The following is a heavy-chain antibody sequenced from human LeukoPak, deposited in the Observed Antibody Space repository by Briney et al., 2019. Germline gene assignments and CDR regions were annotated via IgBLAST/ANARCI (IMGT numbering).Heavy chain of an antibody. J-gene: IGHJ5*02. V-gene: IGHV4-31*03. D-gene: IGHD3-10*01. Sequence: SQTLSLTCTVSGGSISSGGYYWSWIRQHPGKGLEWIGYIYYSGSTYYNPSPKSRVTISVDTSKNQFSLKLSSVTAADTAVYYCASGDTGWFDPWGQGTLVTVSS. CDR1: GGSISSGGYY. CDR3: ASGDTGWFDP. CDR2: IYYSGST.